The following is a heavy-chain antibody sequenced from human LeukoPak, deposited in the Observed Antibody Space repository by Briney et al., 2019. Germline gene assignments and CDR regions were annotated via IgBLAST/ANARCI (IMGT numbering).Heavy chain of an antibody. D-gene: IGHD1-14*01. CDR3: ARARIDY. Sequence: GGSLRLSCAGSGFTFSTYWVTWVRQAPGKGLEWVATIKEDASEIYYADSVKGRFTIFRDNAKNSLHLLMNSLIVEDTAMYYCARARIDYWGQGTLVTVSS. J-gene: IGHJ4*02. V-gene: IGHV3-7*04. CDR2: IKEDASEI. CDR1: GFTFSTYW.